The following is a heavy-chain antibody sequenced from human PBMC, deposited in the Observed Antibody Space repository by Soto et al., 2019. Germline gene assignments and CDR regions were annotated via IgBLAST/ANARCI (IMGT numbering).Heavy chain of an antibody. V-gene: IGHV4-4*07. J-gene: IGHJ5*02. D-gene: IGHD2-15*01. Sequence: QVQLQESGPGLVKPSETLSLTCTVSGGSISSYYWSWIRQPAGKGLKWIGRIYTSGSTNYNPSLKSRVTMSVDTSKNQFSLKLSSVTAADTAVYYCARGGVVVVADNWFDPWGQGTLVTVSS. CDR3: ARGGVVVVADNWFDP. CDR2: IYTSGST. CDR1: GGSISSYY.